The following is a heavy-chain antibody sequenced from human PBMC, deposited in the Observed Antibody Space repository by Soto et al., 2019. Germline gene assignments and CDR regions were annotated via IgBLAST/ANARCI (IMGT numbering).Heavy chain of an antibody. V-gene: IGHV3-13*01. CDR1: GFTFSSYD. CDR3: ARWLGRGYYGMDV. Sequence: GGSLRLSCAASGFTFSSYDMHWVRQATGKGLEWVSAIGTAGDTYYPGSVKGRFTISRENAKNPLYLQMNSLRAGDTAVYYCARWLGRGYYGMDVWGQGTTVTVSS. D-gene: IGHD5-12*01. J-gene: IGHJ6*02. CDR2: IGTAGDT.